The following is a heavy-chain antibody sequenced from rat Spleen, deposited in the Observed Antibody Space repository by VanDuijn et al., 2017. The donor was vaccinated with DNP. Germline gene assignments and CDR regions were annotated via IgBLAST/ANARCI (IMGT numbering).Heavy chain of an antibody. CDR2: ISPSGGST. CDR3: TTDFERGY. CDR1: GFIFTDYY. V-gene: IGHV5-27*01. J-gene: IGHJ2*01. D-gene: IGHD1-11*01. Sequence: EVQLVESGGGLVQPGRSLKLSCAASGFIFTDYYMAWVRQAPTKGLEWVASISPSGGSTYYRDSVKGRFTISRDNAESTLYLQMDSLRSEDTATYYCTTDFERGYWGQGVMVTVSS.